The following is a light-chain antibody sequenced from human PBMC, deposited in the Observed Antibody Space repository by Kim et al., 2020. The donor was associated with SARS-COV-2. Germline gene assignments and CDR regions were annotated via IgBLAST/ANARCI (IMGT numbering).Light chain of an antibody. J-gene: IGLJ3*02. Sequence: PGVTVNVTSAANTEAVTNDFYPNYFQQKAEQPPRALIYSTTNSHAWTPPLFSGSIREANAILTLSDVEPDDEAYYYCLLYHETTFMFGGGTQLTVL. CDR1: TEAVTNDFY. CDR2: STT. CDR3: LLYHETTFM. V-gene: IGLV7-43*01.